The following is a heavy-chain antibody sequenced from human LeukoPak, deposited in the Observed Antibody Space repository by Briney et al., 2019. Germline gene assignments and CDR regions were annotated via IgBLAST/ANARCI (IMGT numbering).Heavy chain of an antibody. J-gene: IGHJ5*02. V-gene: IGHV4-61*02. Sequence: SQTLSLTCTVSGDSISSGDYYWSWIRQPAGKGLEWIGRISSSGSTNYNPSLKSRVTISVDTSKNQFSLKLSSVTAADTAVYYCARAVKKNLVAATPVCFDPGGRETLVTVSS. D-gene: IGHD2-15*01. CDR2: ISSSGST. CDR3: ARAVKKNLVAATPVCFDP. CDR1: GDSISSGDYY.